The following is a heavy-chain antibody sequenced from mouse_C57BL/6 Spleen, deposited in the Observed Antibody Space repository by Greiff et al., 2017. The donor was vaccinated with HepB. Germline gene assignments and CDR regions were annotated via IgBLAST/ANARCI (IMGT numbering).Heavy chain of an antibody. CDR1: GYTFTSYG. J-gene: IGHJ4*01. D-gene: IGHD1-1*01. CDR2: IYPRSGNT. V-gene: IGHV1-81*01. CDR3: ARRGVITTVVATDYYAMDY. Sequence: VKLQQSGAELARPGASVKLSCKASGYTFTSYGISWVKQRTGQGLEWIGEIYPRSGNTYYNEKFKGKATLTADKSSSTAYMELRSLTSEDSAVYFCARRGVITTVVATDYYAMDYWGQGTSVTVSS.